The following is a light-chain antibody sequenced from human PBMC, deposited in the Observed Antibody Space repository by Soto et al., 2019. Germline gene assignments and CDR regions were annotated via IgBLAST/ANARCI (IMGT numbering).Light chain of an antibody. J-gene: IGLJ1*01. Sequence: QSVLTQPPSASGTPGQKVFISCSGSSSNIGGTNYAYWYQQLPGAAPKLLMHSNNLRPSGVPERISGSKFGTAASLAISGLRSEDEAVYYCCSYAGSYTYVFGTGTKGTVL. V-gene: IGLV1-47*02. CDR1: SSNIGGTNY. CDR2: SNN. CDR3: CSYAGSYTYV.